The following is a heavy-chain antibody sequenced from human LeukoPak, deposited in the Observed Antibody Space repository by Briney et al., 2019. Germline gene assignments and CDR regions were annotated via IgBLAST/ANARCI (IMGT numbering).Heavy chain of an antibody. CDR3: ARGVAHYYYYGMDV. Sequence: GASVKVSCKASGYTFTSYDINWVRQATGQGLEWMGWMNPNSGNTGYAQKFQGRVTMTRNTSISTAYMELSSLRSEDTAVYYCARGVAHYYYYGMDVGGQGTTVTVSS. V-gene: IGHV1-8*01. D-gene: IGHD5-12*01. CDR1: GYTFTSYD. J-gene: IGHJ6*02. CDR2: MNPNSGNT.